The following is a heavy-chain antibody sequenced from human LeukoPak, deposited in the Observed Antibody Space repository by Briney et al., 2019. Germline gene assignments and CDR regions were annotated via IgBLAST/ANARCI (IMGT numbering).Heavy chain of an antibody. CDR1: GFTFDDYD. CDR2: ISYDGSNK. V-gene: IGHV3-30*18. Sequence: GGSLRLSCAASGFTFDDYDMSWVRQAPGKGLEWVAVISYDGSNKYYADSVKGRFTISRDNSKNTLYLQMNSLRAEDTAVYYCAKANGVVGATLDYWGQGTLVTVSS. CDR3: AKANGVVGATLDY. D-gene: IGHD1-26*01. J-gene: IGHJ4*02.